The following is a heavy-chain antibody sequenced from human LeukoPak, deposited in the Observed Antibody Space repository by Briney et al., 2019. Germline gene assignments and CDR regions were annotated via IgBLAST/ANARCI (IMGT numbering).Heavy chain of an antibody. Sequence: SETLSLTCTVSGGSMSSYYWSWIRQPPGKGLEWIGYIYCSGSTNYNPSLKSRVTISIDTSKNQFSLKLSSVTAADTAVYYCARTTRGDSGYGDWGQGTLVTVSS. CDR2: IYCSGST. V-gene: IGHV4-59*01. D-gene: IGHD5-12*01. CDR1: GGSMSSYY. CDR3: ARTTRGDSGYGD. J-gene: IGHJ4*02.